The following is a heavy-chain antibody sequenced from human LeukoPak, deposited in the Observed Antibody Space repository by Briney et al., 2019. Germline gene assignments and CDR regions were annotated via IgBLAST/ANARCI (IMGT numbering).Heavy chain of an antibody. CDR3: ARVGITMVRVGYYMDV. Sequence: PSETLSLTCTVSGGSISSYYWSWIRQPPGKGLEWIGYIYYSGSTNYNPSLKSRVTISVDTSKNQFSLKLSSVTAADTAVYYCARVGITMVRVGYYMDVWGKGTTVTVSS. CDR2: IYYSGST. V-gene: IGHV4-59*01. J-gene: IGHJ6*03. D-gene: IGHD3-10*01. CDR1: GGSISSYY.